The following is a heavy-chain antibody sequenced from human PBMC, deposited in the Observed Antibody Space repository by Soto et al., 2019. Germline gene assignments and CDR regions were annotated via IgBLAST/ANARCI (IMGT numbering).Heavy chain of an antibody. D-gene: IGHD5-12*01. CDR1: GGSISNYY. J-gene: IGHJ4*02. CDR2: MYTSGST. CDR3: ARATRSGSPHFDH. V-gene: IGHV4-4*07. Sequence: PSETLSLTCTVSGGSISNYYWTWIRQPAGKGLEWIGRMYTSGSTNYNPSLKSRVTMSVDTSKNQFSLNLRSVTAADTAVYYCARATRSGSPHFDHWGQGALVTVSS.